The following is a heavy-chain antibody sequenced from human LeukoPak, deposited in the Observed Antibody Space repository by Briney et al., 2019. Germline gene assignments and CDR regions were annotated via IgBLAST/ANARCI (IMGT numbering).Heavy chain of an antibody. CDR3: ARDGGTTVVTFDY. V-gene: IGHV3-21*01. J-gene: IGHJ4*02. CDR2: ISSSSSYI. D-gene: IGHD4-23*01. Sequence: PGGSLRLSRAASGFTFSSYSMNWVRQAPGKGLEWVSSISSSSSYIYYADSVKGRFTISRDNAKNSLYLQMNSLRAEDTAVYYCARDGGTTVVTFDYWGQGTLVTVSS. CDR1: GFTFSSYS.